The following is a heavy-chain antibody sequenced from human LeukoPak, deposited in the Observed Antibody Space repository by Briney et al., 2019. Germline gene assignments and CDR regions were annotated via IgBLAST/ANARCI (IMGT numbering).Heavy chain of an antibody. CDR2: IIPIFGTA. D-gene: IGHD2-21*01. CDR1: GGTFSSYA. CDR3: AKELDGHWCGGDCHLFDY. V-gene: IGHV1-69*05. J-gene: IGHJ4*02. Sequence: ASVKVSCKASGGTFSSYAISWVRQAPGQGLEWMGRIIPIFGTANYAQKFQGRVTITTDESTSTAYMELSSLRAEDTAVYYCAKELDGHWCGGDCHLFDYWGQGTLVTVSS.